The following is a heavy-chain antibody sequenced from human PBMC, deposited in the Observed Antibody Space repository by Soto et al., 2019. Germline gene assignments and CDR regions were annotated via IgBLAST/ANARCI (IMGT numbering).Heavy chain of an antibody. CDR3: ATRPNDLDHDRGDFDY. CDR2: IKPEGSEQ. D-gene: IGHD1-1*01. CDR1: GLAFSTHW. Sequence: VQLVESGGGLVQPGGSLRLSCAASGLAFSTHWMTWVRQGPVEGLEWVANIKPEGSEQNYVDAVKGRFTISRDNAKNLLFLQMNSQRTEDTALDYCATRPNDLDHDRGDFDYWGQGTMVPVSS. V-gene: IGHV3-7*01. J-gene: IGHJ4*02.